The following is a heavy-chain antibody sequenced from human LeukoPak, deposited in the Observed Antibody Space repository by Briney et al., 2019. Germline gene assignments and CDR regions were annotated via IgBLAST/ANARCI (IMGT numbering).Heavy chain of an antibody. CDR1: GFTVSSNY. CDR2: IYSGGST. J-gene: IGHJ4*02. V-gene: IGHV3-66*01. Sequence: GGSLRLSCAASGFTVSSNYMSWVRQAPGKGLEWVSVIYSGGSTYYADSVKGRFTISRDNSKNTLYLQMNSLRAEDTAVYYCARRYGSSWYYGYWGQGTLVTVSS. D-gene: IGHD6-13*01. CDR3: ARRYGSSWYYGY.